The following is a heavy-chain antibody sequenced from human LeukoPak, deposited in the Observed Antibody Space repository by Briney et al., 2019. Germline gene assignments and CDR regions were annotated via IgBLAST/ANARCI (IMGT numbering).Heavy chain of an antibody. J-gene: IGHJ6*02. CDR1: GGSISSSSFY. Sequence: PSETLSLTCTVSGGSISSSSFYWGWIRQPPGKGLEWIGSIYYSGSTYYSPSLKSRVTISVDTSKNQFSLKLSSVTAADTAVYYCARTVAARYYYYGMDVWGQGTTVTVSS. CDR2: IYYSGST. D-gene: IGHD6-6*01. V-gene: IGHV4-39*01. CDR3: ARTVAARYYYYGMDV.